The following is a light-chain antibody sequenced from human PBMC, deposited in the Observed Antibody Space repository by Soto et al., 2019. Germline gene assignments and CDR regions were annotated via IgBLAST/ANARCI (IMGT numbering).Light chain of an antibody. CDR3: QQYNSYSPT. J-gene: IGKJ1*01. CDR1: QSISTY. Sequence: IHMTHSPSSLSASVGDRVTTPCMASQSISTYLNWDQQKAGKAPNLLIYKASRLESGVPSRFSGSGSETEFTLTISGLQPGDSATYYCQQYNSYSPTFGQGTKVDI. V-gene: IGKV1-5*03. CDR2: KAS.